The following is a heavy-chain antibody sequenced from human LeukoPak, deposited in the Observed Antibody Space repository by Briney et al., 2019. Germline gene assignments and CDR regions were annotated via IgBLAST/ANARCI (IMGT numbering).Heavy chain of an antibody. V-gene: IGHV4-34*01. J-gene: IGHJ3*02. CDR3: ARHPIRKNIKDAFDI. Sequence: SETLSLTCAVYGGSFSDYWWTWIRQSPGKGLEWIGEVNHSGRTNYNPSLKSRVSISVDRSKKQSSLKLTSVTAADTAVYYCARHPIRKNIKDAFDIWGQGTMVTVSS. CDR1: GGSFSDYW. D-gene: IGHD2/OR15-2a*01. CDR2: VNHSGRT.